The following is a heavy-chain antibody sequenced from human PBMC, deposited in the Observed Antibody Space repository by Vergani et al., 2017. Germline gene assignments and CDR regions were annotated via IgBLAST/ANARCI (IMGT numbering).Heavy chain of an antibody. V-gene: IGHV1-69*01. D-gene: IGHD6-25*01. CDR2: IIPLFGTA. CDR1: GYTLTGYY. J-gene: IGHJ3*02. Sequence: VQLVQSGAEVKKPGASVKVSCKASGYTLTGYYMQWVRQATGQGREWMGGIIPLFGTANDAQKFQGRVTITADESTSTAYMELSSLRSEDPAVYYCASDTSSGRLIWGQGTMVTVSS. CDR3: ASDTSSGRLI.